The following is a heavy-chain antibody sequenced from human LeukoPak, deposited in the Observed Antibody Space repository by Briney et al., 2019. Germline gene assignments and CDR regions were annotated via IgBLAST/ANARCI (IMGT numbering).Heavy chain of an antibody. V-gene: IGHV1-2*02. CDR3: ARDRSVGATDDAFDV. Sequence: ASVKVSCKTSGHTFTGYYMHWVRQAPGQGLEWMGWMNPNSGGSNYAQSFHGRVTMTRDTSIGTAYMELSSLRSDDTAVYYCARDRSVGATDDAFDVWGPGTMVTVSS. J-gene: IGHJ3*01. CDR2: MNPNSGGS. D-gene: IGHD1-26*01. CDR1: GHTFTGYY.